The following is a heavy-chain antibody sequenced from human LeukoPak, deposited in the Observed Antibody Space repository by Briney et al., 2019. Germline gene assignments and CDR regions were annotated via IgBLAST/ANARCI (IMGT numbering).Heavy chain of an antibody. D-gene: IGHD3-22*01. CDR2: IYYSGTT. Sequence: SATLSLTCTVSGGSLSSYYWSWIRQPPGKGLEWIGFIYYSGTTKYNPSLRSRVTISLDTSKNQFSLKLNSVTAADTAVYYCARSYDSRGYYYYCMDVWGQGTTVTV. V-gene: IGHV4-59*01. J-gene: IGHJ6*02. CDR3: ARSYDSRGYYYYCMDV. CDR1: GGSLSSYY.